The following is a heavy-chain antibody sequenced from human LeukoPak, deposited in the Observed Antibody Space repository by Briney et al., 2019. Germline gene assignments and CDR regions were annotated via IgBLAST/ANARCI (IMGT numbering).Heavy chain of an antibody. CDR3: ARGYSYGYRIDY. CDR1: GFTFSSYE. CDR2: ISSSGSTI. Sequence: GGSLRLSCAASGFTFSSYEMNWVRQAPGKGLEWVSYISSSGSTIYYADSVKGRFTISRDNAKNTLYLQMNSLRAEDTAVYYCARGYSYGYRIDYWGQGTLVTVSS. V-gene: IGHV3-48*03. D-gene: IGHD5-18*01. J-gene: IGHJ4*02.